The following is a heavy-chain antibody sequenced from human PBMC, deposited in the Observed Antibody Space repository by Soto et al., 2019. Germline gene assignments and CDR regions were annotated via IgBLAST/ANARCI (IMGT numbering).Heavy chain of an antibody. J-gene: IGHJ3*02. CDR1: GFTFSNYG. CDR3: ARSRTPAMIVVVIEVRGAFAI. V-gene: IGHV1-18*01. CDR2: VSANNGHT. D-gene: IGHD3-22*01. Sequence: SVKVSCKASGFTFSNYGLNWVRQAPGQGLEWMGWVSANNGHTNYAQNLQGRVSMTTDTSTSTAYMELRGLTFDETAVYYCARSRTPAMIVVVIEVRGAFAIRGQGTIVPV.